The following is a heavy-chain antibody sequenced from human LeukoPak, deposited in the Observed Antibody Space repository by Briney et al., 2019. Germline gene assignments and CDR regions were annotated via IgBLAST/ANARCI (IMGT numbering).Heavy chain of an antibody. J-gene: IGHJ5*02. D-gene: IGHD4-17*01. Sequence: GGSLRLSCAASGFTFSSYEMNWVRQAPGKGLERVSYISSSGSTIYYADSVKGRFTISRDNSKNTLYLQMNSLRAEDTAVYYCARDFSPTVTTGFDPWGQGTLVTVSS. CDR2: ISSSGSTI. CDR3: ARDFSPTVTTGFDP. CDR1: GFTFSSYE. V-gene: IGHV3-48*03.